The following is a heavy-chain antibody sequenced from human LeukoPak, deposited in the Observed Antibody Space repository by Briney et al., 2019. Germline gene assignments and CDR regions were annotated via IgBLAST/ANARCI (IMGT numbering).Heavy chain of an antibody. V-gene: IGHV5-51*01. CDR1: GYSFTSYW. D-gene: IGHD1-14*01. Sequence: GESLKISCKGSGYSFTSYWIGWVRQMPGKGLEWMGIIYPGDSDTRYSPSFQGQVTISADKSISTAYLQWSSLKASDTAMYYCARRVGSSQLPEPQEVYYFDYWGQGTLVTVSS. CDR2: IYPGDSDT. CDR3: ARRVGSSQLPEPQEVYYFDY. J-gene: IGHJ4*02.